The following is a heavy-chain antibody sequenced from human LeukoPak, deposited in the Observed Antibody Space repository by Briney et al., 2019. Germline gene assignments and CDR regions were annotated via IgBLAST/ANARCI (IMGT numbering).Heavy chain of an antibody. CDR3: ARTGRGITHYDFWSGYRWFDP. D-gene: IGHD3-3*01. CDR2: ISAYNGNT. Sequence: ASVKVSCKASGYTFTSYGISWVRQAPGQGLEWMGWISAYNGNTNYAQRLQGRVTMTTDTPTSTAYMELRSLRSDDTAVYYCARTGRGITHYDFWSGYRWFDPWGQGTLVTVSS. CDR1: GYTFTSYG. V-gene: IGHV1-18*01. J-gene: IGHJ5*02.